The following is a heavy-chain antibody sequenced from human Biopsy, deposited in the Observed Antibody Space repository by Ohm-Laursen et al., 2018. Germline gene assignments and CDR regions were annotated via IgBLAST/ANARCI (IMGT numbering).Heavy chain of an antibody. Sequence: GASVKVSCKAPGGTFSNYGVNWVRQAPGQGLEWLGGNIPILGTGNYAQKFQDRATVAADTSTGTATMELRSLRSDDTAVYYFATKLTGYFHHWGQGTLVIVSS. CDR3: ATKLTGYFHH. J-gene: IGHJ1*01. D-gene: IGHD3-9*01. V-gene: IGHV1-69*06. CDR1: GGTFSNYG. CDR2: NIPILGTG.